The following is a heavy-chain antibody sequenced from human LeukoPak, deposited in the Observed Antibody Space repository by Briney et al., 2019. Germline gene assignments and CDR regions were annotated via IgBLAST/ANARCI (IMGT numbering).Heavy chain of an antibody. CDR2: IKQDGSDQ. CDR3: ARVDWAAAEGAFDI. V-gene: IGHV3-7*01. D-gene: IGHD6-13*01. CDR1: GFTFSTYW. J-gene: IGHJ3*02. Sequence: GGSLRLSCAASGFTFSTYWMTWVRQAPGKGLEWVANIKQDGSDQYYVDSVKGRFTISRDNSKNTLYLQMNSLRAEDTAVYYCARVDWAAAEGAFDIWGQGTMVTVSS.